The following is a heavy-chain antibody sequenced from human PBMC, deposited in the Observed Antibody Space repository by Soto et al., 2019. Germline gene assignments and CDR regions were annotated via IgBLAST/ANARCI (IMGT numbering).Heavy chain of an antibody. CDR1: GYTFTSYG. V-gene: IGHV1-18*01. Sequence: ASVKVSCKASGYTFTSYGISWVRQAPGQGLEWMGWISAYNGNTNYAQKLQGRVTMTTDTSTSTAYMELRSLRSEDTAVYYCAREEGSSVDGPLVYFQHWGQGTRVTVSS. D-gene: IGHD6-19*01. J-gene: IGHJ1*01. CDR3: AREEGSSVDGPLVYFQH. CDR2: ISAYNGNT.